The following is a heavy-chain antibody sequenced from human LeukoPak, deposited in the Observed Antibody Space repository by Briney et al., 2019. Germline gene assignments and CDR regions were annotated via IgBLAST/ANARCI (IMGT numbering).Heavy chain of an antibody. J-gene: IGHJ5*02. D-gene: IGHD1-1*01. CDR2: IYYTGST. Sequence: SETLSLTCTVSGGSISSYYWSWIRQPPGKGLEWIGYIYYTGSTNYNPSLKSRVTTSVDTSKNQFSLKLSSVTAADTAVYYCARLNIKNWNDVLGWFDPWGQGTLVTVSS. V-gene: IGHV4-59*08. CDR1: GGSISSYY. CDR3: ARLNIKNWNDVLGWFDP.